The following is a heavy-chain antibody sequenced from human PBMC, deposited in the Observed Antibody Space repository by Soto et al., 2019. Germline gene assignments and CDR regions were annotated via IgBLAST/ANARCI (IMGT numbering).Heavy chain of an antibody. CDR1: GGTISGYY. CDR2: IYSSGNT. D-gene: IGHD3-3*01. CDR3: ARGQRFSDWFDP. Sequence: PSETLSLTXSVSGGTISGYYWTWIRQPAGKGLEWIGRIYSSGNTKYNPSLQSRVTMSLDTSNNQFSLRLTSVTAADTAVSYCARGQRFSDWFDPWSKGTLGTVSS. V-gene: IGHV4-4*07. J-gene: IGHJ5*02.